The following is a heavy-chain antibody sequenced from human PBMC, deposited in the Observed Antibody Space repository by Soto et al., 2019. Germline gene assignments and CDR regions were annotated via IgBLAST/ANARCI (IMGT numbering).Heavy chain of an antibody. V-gene: IGHV1-58*01. J-gene: IGHJ6*02. CDR2: LVVGTGNT. CDR3: ATGAYCSGGSCPDYYYYYYGMDL. CDR1: GFTFRSSA. D-gene: IGHD2-15*01. Sequence: ASVKVSCKTSGFTFRSSAVQWVRQARGQRLEWIGWLVVGTGNTNYAQKFQQRVTISSDRSTNTVSMELSSLTSEDTAVYYCATGAYCSGGSCPDYYYYYYGMDLWGQGTTVTVPS.